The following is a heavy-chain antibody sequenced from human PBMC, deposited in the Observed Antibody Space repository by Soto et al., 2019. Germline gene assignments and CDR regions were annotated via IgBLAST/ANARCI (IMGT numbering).Heavy chain of an antibody. J-gene: IGHJ4*02. V-gene: IGHV1-69*02. CDR1: GGTFSSYT. Sequence: QVQLVQSGAEVKKPGSSVKVSCKASGGTFSSYTISWVRQAPGQGLEWMGRIIPILGIANYAQKFQGRVTITADKSTSTAYMELSSLRSEDTAVYYCARGGTATQYYFDYWGQGTLVTVSS. D-gene: IGHD4-17*01. CDR2: IIPILGIA. CDR3: ARGGTATQYYFDY.